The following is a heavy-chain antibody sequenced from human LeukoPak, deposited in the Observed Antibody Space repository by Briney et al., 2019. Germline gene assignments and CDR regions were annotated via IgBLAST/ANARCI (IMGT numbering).Heavy chain of an antibody. CDR2: IRTKANSYAT. CDR3: TTSYSGNSWYDWFGP. D-gene: IGHD6-13*01. CDR1: GFTFSNAW. J-gene: IGHJ5*02. V-gene: IGHV3-73*01. Sequence: PGGSLRLSCAPSGFTFSNAWMSWVRQVPGKGLEWVGLIRTKANSYATAYAASVTGRFTISRDDSKDTSYLQMNSLKTEDTALYFCTTSYSGNSWYDWFGPWGQGTLVTVSS.